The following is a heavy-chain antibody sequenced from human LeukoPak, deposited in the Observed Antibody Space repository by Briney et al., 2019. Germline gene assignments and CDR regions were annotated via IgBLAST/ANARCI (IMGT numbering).Heavy chain of an antibody. D-gene: IGHD3-9*01. CDR1: GFPFDEHA. J-gene: IGHJ4*02. Sequence: PGRSLRLSCAASGFPFDEHAMHWVRQAPGKGLEWVSGISYSSETIGYVYSVKGRFTISRDNAKNSLYLQMSSLRAEDTAVYYCARGDYDILTGYYYVPDWGQGTLVTVSS. CDR2: ISYSSETI. V-gene: IGHV3-9*01. CDR3: ARGDYDILTGYYYVPD.